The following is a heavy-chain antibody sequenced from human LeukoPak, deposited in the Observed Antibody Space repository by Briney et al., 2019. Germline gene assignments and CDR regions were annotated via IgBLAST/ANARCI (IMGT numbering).Heavy chain of an antibody. Sequence: PGGSLRLSCAASGFTFYSYGMHWVRQAPGKGLEWVALISYNGRNKYYADSVKGRFTISRDNSKNTLYLQVSSLRTEDTAVYFCAKDNRGYFDFWGQGTLVTVSS. CDR1: GFTFYSYG. V-gene: IGHV3-30*18. CDR2: ISYNGRNK. CDR3: AKDNRGYFDF. D-gene: IGHD3-16*01. J-gene: IGHJ4*02.